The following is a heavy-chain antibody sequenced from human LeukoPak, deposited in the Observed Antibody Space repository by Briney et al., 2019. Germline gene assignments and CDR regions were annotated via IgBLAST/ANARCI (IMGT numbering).Heavy chain of an antibody. J-gene: IGHJ5*02. D-gene: IGHD2-2*01. V-gene: IGHV4-4*07. CDR2: IYTSGST. Sequence: SEALSLTCTVSGGSISSYYWSWIRQPAGKGLEWIGRIYTSGSTNYNPSLKSRVTMSVDTSKNQFSLKLSSVTAADTAVYYCARDEYQLLLGNWFDPWGQGTLVTVSS. CDR3: ARDEYQLLLGNWFDP. CDR1: GGSISSYY.